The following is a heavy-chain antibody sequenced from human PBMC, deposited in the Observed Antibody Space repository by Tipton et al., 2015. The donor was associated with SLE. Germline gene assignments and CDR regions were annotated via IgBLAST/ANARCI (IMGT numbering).Heavy chain of an antibody. V-gene: IGHV4-61*08. CDR3: ARGHERHYDSPNFDI. Sequence: TLSLTCTVSGGSISSGGYYWSWIRQHPGKGLEWIGYIYYSGSTNYNPSLKSRVTISVDTSKNQFSLKLSSVTAADTAVYYCARGHERHYDSPNFDIWGQGTMVTVSS. J-gene: IGHJ3*02. CDR2: IYYSGST. D-gene: IGHD5-12*01. CDR1: GGSISSGGYY.